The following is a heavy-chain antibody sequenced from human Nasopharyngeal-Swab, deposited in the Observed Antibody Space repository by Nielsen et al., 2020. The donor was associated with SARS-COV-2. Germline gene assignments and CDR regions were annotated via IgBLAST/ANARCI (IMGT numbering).Heavy chain of an antibody. V-gene: IGHV3-72*01. CDR2: TRNKANSYTT. Sequence: VRQAPGKGLEWVGRTRNKANSYTTEYAASVKGRFTISRDDSKNSLYLQMNSLKTEDTAVYYCVLETYGSYYYYCMDVWGKGTTVTVSS. CDR3: VLETYGSYYYYCMDV. J-gene: IGHJ6*03. D-gene: IGHD4-17*01.